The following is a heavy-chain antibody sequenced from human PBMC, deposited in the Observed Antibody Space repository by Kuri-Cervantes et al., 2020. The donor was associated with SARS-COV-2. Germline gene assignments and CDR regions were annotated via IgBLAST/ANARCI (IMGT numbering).Heavy chain of an antibody. CDR3: AKDHPVTPYYDFWSGYTHPSLADY. Sequence: SVKVSCKASGYTFTSYDINWVRQATGQGLEWMGWIIPILGIANYAQKFQGRVTITADKSTSTAYMELSSLRSEDTAVYYCAKDHPVTPYYDFWSGYTHPSLADYWGQGTLVTVSS. CDR1: GYTFTSYD. J-gene: IGHJ4*02. V-gene: IGHV1-69*10. D-gene: IGHD3-3*01. CDR2: IIPILGIA.